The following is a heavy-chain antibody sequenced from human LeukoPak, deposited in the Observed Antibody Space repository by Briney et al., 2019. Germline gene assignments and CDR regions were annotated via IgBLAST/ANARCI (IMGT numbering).Heavy chain of an antibody. CDR3: ARSLSSSAWDFDY. CDR1: GGTFSSYA. CDR2: IIPIFGTA. V-gene: IGHV1-69*05. J-gene: IGHJ4*02. D-gene: IGHD6-6*01. Sequence: SVKVSCKASGGTFSSYAISWVRQAPGQGLEWMGRIIPIFGTANYAQKFQGRVTITTDESTSTVYMELSSLRSEDTAVYYCARSLSSSAWDFDYWGQGTLVTVSS.